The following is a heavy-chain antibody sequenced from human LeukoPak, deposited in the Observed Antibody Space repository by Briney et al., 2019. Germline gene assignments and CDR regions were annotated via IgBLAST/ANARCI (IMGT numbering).Heavy chain of an antibody. CDR3: ARGLSQRKQQGGRPGAVNWFDP. J-gene: IGHJ5*02. CDR1: GGSFSGYY. D-gene: IGHD1-14*01. V-gene: IGHV4-34*01. Sequence: PSETLSLTCAVYGGSFSGYYWSWIRQPPGKGLEWIGEINHSGSTNYNPSLKSRVTISVDTSKNQFSLKLSSVTAADTAVYYCARGLSQRKQQGGRPGAVNWFDPWGQGTLVTVSS. CDR2: INHSGST.